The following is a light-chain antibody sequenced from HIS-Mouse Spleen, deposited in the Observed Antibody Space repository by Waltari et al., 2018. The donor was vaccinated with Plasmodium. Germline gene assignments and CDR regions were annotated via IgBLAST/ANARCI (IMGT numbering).Light chain of an antibody. J-gene: IGKJ4*01. CDR3: QQYGSSPLT. V-gene: IGKV3-20*01. Sequence: EIVLTQSPGTLSLSPGERATLSCRASQSVSSSYLAWYQQKPGQAPRLLIYGASSRATCIPDRFSGSGSGTDFTLTISRLGPEDFAVYYCQQYGSSPLTFGGGTKVEIK. CDR1: QSVSSSY. CDR2: GAS.